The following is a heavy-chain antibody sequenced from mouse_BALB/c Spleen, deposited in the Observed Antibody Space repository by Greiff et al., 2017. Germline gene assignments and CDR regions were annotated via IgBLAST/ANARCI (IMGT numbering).Heavy chain of an antibody. CDR1: GYAFTNYL. J-gene: IGHJ2*01. CDR2: INPGSGGT. CDR3: ARSGGYSLDY. D-gene: IGHD1-1*02. V-gene: IGHV1-54*03. Sequence: QVQLQQSGAELVRPGTSVKVSCKASGYAFTNYLIEWVKQRPGQGLEWIGVINPGSGGTNYNEKFKGKATLTADKSSSTAYMQLSSLTSDDSAVYFCARSGGYSLDYWGQGTTLTVSS.